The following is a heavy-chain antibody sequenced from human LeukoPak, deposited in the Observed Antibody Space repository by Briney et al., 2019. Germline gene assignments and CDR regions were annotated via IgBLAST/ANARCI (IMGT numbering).Heavy chain of an antibody. D-gene: IGHD6-13*01. CDR3: VRASSTTAAGLFDY. Sequence: GGSLRLSCAASGVTATSNFMSWVRHAPGEGLEWVSVLYSGGYTVYADSVKGRFTISRDNSENTSYLQMNSLRADDTAVYYCVRASSTTAAGLFDYWGQGTLLTVSS. V-gene: IGHV3-53*01. CDR1: GVTATSNF. CDR2: LYSGGYT. J-gene: IGHJ4*02.